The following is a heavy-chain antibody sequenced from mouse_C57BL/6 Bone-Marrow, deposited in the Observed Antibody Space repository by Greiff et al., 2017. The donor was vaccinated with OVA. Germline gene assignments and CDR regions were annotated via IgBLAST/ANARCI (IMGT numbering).Heavy chain of an antibody. J-gene: IGHJ4*01. Sequence: VQLQESGAELARPGASVKLSCKASGYTFTSYGISWVKQRTGQGLEWIGEIYPRSGNTYYNEKFTGKATLTADKSSSTAYMELRSLTSEDSAVYFCAREDYYYGSSYVKAMDYWGQGTSVTVSS. CDR1: GYTFTSYG. CDR2: IYPRSGNT. CDR3: AREDYYYGSSYVKAMDY. D-gene: IGHD1-1*01. V-gene: IGHV1-81*01.